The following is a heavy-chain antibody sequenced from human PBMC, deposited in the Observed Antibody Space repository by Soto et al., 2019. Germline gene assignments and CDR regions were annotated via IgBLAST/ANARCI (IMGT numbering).Heavy chain of an antibody. D-gene: IGHD6-13*01. CDR1: GFTFNSYW. CDR3: AAWPRSSWFDY. V-gene: IGHV3-7*05. Sequence: EVQLVESGGGLVQPGASLRLSCVGSGFTFNSYWMGWVRQAPGKGPQWVANIGRDGSEKSYVDSLKGRFTISRDNARRSVHLQMNSLGVEDTAVYYCAAWPRSSWFDYWGRGILVTVSS. J-gene: IGHJ4*02. CDR2: IGRDGSEK.